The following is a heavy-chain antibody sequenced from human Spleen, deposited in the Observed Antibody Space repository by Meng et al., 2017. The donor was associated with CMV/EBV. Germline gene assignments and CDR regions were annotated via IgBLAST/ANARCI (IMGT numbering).Heavy chain of an antibody. CDR1: GFTFKTFT. CDR3: ARGGSARRRSPVKAKGTLTIDY. CDR2: INPDSDYI. V-gene: IGHV3-21*06. J-gene: IGHJ4*02. Sequence: GGSLRLSCAASGFTFKTFTMSWVRQAPGRGLEWVSSINPDSDYIQSADSLKGRFTISRDNAKNSLYLRMSGLRVEDTAVYYCARGGSARRRSPVKAKGTLTIDYWGQGTLVTVSS. D-gene: IGHD6-6*01.